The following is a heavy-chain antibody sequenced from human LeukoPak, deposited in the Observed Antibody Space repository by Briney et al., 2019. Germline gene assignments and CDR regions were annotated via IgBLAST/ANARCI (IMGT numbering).Heavy chain of an antibody. Sequence: PGGSPRLSCAASGFTFSSYSMNWVRQAPGKGLEWVSYISSSSSTIYYADSVKGRFTISRDNAKNSLYLQMNSLRAEDTAVYYCARDRGYEPFDYWGQGTLVTVSS. D-gene: IGHD5-12*01. CDR1: GFTFSSYS. J-gene: IGHJ4*02. CDR2: ISSSSSTI. CDR3: ARDRGYEPFDY. V-gene: IGHV3-48*01.